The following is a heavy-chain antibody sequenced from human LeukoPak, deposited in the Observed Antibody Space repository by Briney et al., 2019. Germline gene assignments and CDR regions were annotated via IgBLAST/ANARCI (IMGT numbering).Heavy chain of an antibody. V-gene: IGHV4-39*01. D-gene: IGHD3-10*01. CDR3: ARHNYGSGSYYHYYYYGMDV. Sequence: PSETLSLTCTVSGGSISSSSYYWGWIRHPPGKGLEWIGSIYYSGSTYYNPSLKSRVTISVDTSKNQFSLKLSSVTAADTAVYYCARHNYGSGSYYHYYYYGMDVWGQGTTVTVSS. J-gene: IGHJ6*02. CDR1: GGSISSSSYY. CDR2: IYYSGST.